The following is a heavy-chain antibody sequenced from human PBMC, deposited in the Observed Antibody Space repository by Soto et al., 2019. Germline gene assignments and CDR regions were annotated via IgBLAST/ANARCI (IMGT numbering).Heavy chain of an antibody. CDR2: INFFLGKT. D-gene: IGHD4-17*01. V-gene: IGHV3-23*01. J-gene: IGHJ6*02. CDR3: ARGAVYGTDHYYRGMAV. Sequence: EVQLLASGGGLVQPGGSLTLSCAASGFNFNGYGISWVRQSPEEGLEWVASINFFLGKTYYADSVKGRSTISKDDAKDTVYLHLNSLRADDTAIYYCARGAVYGTDHYYRGMAVWGQGSPVTVAS. CDR1: GFNFNGYG.